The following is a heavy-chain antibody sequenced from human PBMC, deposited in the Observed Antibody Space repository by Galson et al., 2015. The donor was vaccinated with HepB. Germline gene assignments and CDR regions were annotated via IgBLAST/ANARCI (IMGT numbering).Heavy chain of an antibody. CDR1: GFTFSNYA. Sequence: SLRLSCAASGFTFSNYAMHWVRQAPGKVLEWVAVITHDGSNKHYADSVKGRFTISRDNSKNTPYLQVNSLRAEDTAVFYCARDPPDYGGDYGWYFDLWGRGTLVTVSS. CDR3: ARDPPDYGGDYGWYFDL. J-gene: IGHJ2*01. D-gene: IGHD4-23*01. CDR2: ITHDGSNK. V-gene: IGHV3-30*04.